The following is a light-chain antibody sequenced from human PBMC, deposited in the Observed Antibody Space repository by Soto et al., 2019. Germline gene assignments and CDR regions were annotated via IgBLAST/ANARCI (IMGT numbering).Light chain of an antibody. CDR1: QGISSY. V-gene: IGKV1-9*01. CDR2: SAS. CDR3: QQVNSYPLT. J-gene: IGKJ4*01. Sequence: IQLTQSPSSLSASVGDRVTITCRASQGISSYLAWYQQKPGKAPNLLIYSASTLQSGVPSRFSGSGSGTDFTLTIGSLQPEDFATYYCQQVNSYPLTFGGGTQVEIK.